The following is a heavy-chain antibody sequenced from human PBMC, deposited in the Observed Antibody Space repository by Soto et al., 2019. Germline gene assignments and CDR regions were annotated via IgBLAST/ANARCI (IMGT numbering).Heavy chain of an antibody. Sequence: GASGKVCCKASGYTFTSYYMHWVRQAPGQGLEWMGIINPSGGSTSYAQKFQGRVTMTRDTSTSTVYMELSSLRSEDTDVYYCARAHYDYVWGSYRYAPNYFDYWGQGTLVTVSS. J-gene: IGHJ4*02. CDR3: ARAHYDYVWGSYRYAPNYFDY. CDR1: GYTFTSYY. D-gene: IGHD3-16*02. V-gene: IGHV1-46*01. CDR2: INPSGGST.